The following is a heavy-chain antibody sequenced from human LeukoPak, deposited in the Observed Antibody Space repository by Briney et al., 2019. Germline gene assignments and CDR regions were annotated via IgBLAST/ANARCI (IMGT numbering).Heavy chain of an antibody. CDR2: IYYSGST. CDR1: GGSISSSSYY. CDR3: ARHLTVVVAVFDY. J-gene: IGHJ4*02. D-gene: IGHD2-15*01. Sequence: SETLSLTCTASGGSISSSSYYWGWIRQPPGKGLEWIGSIYYSGSTYYNPSLKSRVTISVDTSKNQFSLKLSSVTAADTAVYYCARHLTVVVAVFDYWGQGTLVTVSS. V-gene: IGHV4-39*01.